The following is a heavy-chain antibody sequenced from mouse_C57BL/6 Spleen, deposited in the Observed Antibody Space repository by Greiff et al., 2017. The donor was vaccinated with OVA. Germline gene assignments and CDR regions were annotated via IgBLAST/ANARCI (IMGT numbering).Heavy chain of an antibody. D-gene: IGHD2-5*01. Sequence: EVQLQESGAELVKPGASVKLSCTASGFNIKDYYMHWVKQRTEQGLEWIGRIDPEDGETKYDPKFQGKATITADTCSNTAYLQLSSLTAEDTAVYYCARSLYYSKTCLAYWGQGTLVTVSA. CDR2: IDPEDGET. CDR1: GFNIKDYY. J-gene: IGHJ3*01. CDR3: ARSLYYSKTCLAY. V-gene: IGHV14-2*01.